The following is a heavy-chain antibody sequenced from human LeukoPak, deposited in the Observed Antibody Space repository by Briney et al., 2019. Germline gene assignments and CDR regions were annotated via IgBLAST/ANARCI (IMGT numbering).Heavy chain of an antibody. CDR2: MNPNSGNT. J-gene: IGHJ6*02. V-gene: IGHV1-8*01. CDR3: AREGCSSTSCYSVFYYYYYGLDV. Sequence: ASVKVSCKASGYTFTSYDINWVRQATGQGLERMGWMNPNSGNTGYAQKFQGRVTMTRNTSISTAYMELSSLRSEDTAVYYCAREGCSSTSCYSVFYYYYYGLDVWGQGTTVTVSS. D-gene: IGHD2-2*01. CDR1: GYTFTSYD.